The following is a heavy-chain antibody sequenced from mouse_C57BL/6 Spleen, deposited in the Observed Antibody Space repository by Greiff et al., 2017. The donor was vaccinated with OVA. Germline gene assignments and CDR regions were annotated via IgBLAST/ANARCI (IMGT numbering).Heavy chain of an antibody. J-gene: IGHJ4*01. CDR2: IDPSGGYT. D-gene: IGHD1-1*01. CDR3: ARRSYYYGSSCAMDD. Sequence: QVQLQQPGAELVKPGASVKLSCKASGYTFTSYWMPWVKQRPGQGLEWIGAIDPSGGYTYYTQKFKGQATLTVDTSSRPAYMQLSSLTSEDSEVYYWARRSYYYGSSCAMDDWGQGTSVTVSS. V-gene: IGHV1-50*01. CDR1: GYTFTSYW.